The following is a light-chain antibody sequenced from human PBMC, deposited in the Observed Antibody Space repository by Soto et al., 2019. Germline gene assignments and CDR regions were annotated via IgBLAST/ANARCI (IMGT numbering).Light chain of an antibody. J-gene: IGKJ1*01. Sequence: DIVMTQSPDSLAVSLGERATINCKSSPSVLYSSNNENYLTWYQQKPGQPPKLLIYWASTRESGVPGRFSGSGSGTDFTLTISSLQAEDVAVYYCQPYYSSPWTFGQGTKVEIK. CDR2: WAS. CDR1: PSVLYSSNNENY. V-gene: IGKV4-1*01. CDR3: QPYYSSPWT.